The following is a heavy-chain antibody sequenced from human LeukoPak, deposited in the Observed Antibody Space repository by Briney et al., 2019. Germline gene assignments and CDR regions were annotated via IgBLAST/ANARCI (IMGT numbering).Heavy chain of an antibody. D-gene: IGHD5-24*01. CDR1: GGSISSSTYY. CDR3: ARATWPLTAVFDY. J-gene: IGHJ4*02. CDR2: IYTSGST. Sequence: SETLSLTCTVSGGSISSSTYYWGWIRQPAGKGLEWIGRIYTSGSTSYNPSLKSRVTISLDTSKNQFSLKVSSVTAADTAVYYCARATWPLTAVFDYWGQGILVTVSS. V-gene: IGHV4-61*02.